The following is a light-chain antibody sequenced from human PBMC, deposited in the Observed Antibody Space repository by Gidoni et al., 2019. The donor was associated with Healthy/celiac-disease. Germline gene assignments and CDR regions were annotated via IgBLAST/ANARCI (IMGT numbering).Light chain of an antibody. CDR3: YSTDSSGNHRV. CDR1: ALPKKY. V-gene: IGLV3-10*01. CDR2: EDS. Sequence: SYERTQPPSVSVSPGQTARITCSGDALPKKYAYWYQQKSGQAPVLVIYEDSKRPSGIPERFSGSSSGTMATLTISGAQVEDEAAYYCYSTDSSGNHRVFGGGTKLTVL. J-gene: IGLJ3*02.